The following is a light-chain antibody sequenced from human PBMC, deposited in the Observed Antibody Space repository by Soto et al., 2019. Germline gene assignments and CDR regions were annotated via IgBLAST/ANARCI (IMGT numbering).Light chain of an antibody. CDR2: EVS. Sequence: QSVLTQPASVSGSPGQSITISCTGTSSDIGSYNRVSWYQQPPGTAPKLMIYEVSNRPSGVSNRFSGSKSGNTASLTISGLQAEDEADYFCNSYTTSNTLVFGGGTKVTVL. J-gene: IGLJ3*02. V-gene: IGLV2-14*01. CDR1: SSDIGSYNR. CDR3: NSYTTSNTLV.